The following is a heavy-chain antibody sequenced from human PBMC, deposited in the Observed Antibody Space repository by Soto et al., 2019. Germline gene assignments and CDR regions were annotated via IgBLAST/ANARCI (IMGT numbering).Heavy chain of an antibody. J-gene: IGHJ4*02. CDR3: ARHHVSGWYFDY. D-gene: IGHD6-13*01. CDR2: INYSGST. CDR1: GGSISSSDYY. V-gene: IGHV4-39*01. Sequence: XXTLSLPCTVSGGSISSSDYYWGPLRQPPGRGLEWIGSINYSGSTYYNPSLNSRVTISVDPSKNQFSLKQSSLTAADTAVFYCARHHVSGWYFDYWGQGTLVTVSS.